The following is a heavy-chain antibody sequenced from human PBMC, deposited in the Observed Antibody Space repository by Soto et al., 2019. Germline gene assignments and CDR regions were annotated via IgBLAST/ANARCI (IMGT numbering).Heavy chain of an antibody. J-gene: IGHJ6*02. CDR3: ARRSSTSWYADP. D-gene: IGHD6-13*01. Sequence: GESLKISCKGSGYSFTSYWIAWVRQMPGKGLEWMGIIYPGDSDTRYSPSFQGQVTISADKSISTAYLQWSGLKASDTAIYYCARRSSTSWYADPWGQGTTVTSP. CDR2: IYPGDSDT. V-gene: IGHV5-51*01. CDR1: GYSFTSYW.